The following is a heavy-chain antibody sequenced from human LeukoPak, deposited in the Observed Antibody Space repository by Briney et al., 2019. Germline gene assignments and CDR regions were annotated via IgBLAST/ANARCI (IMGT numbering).Heavy chain of an antibody. V-gene: IGHV4-34*01. J-gene: IGHJ5*02. D-gene: IGHD3-10*01. Sequence: SETLSLTCAVYGGSFSNYYWSWIRQSPGKGLEWIGEITHSGSTNYNPSLKSRVTISVDTSKNQFSLKLSSVTAADTAVYYCARLGSEVWFGYTNWFDPWGQGTLVTVSS. CDR2: ITHSGST. CDR3: ARLGSEVWFGYTNWFDP. CDR1: GGSFSNYY.